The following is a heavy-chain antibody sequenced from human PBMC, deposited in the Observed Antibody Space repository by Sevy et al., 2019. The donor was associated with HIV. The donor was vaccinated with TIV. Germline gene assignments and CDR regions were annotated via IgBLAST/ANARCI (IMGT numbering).Heavy chain of an antibody. CDR2: IWYDGTIK. CDR3: ARGGGYCGGDCYSIDY. J-gene: IGHJ4*02. CDR1: GFTFSSYV. Sequence: GGSLRLSCAASGFTFSSYVMHWDRQAPGKGLEWVALIWYDGTIKYYAHSVKGRFTISGDNSKDTLFLQMNSLTPEDTAVYYCARGGGYCGGDCYSIDYWGQGALVTVSS. V-gene: IGHV3-33*08. D-gene: IGHD2-21*02.